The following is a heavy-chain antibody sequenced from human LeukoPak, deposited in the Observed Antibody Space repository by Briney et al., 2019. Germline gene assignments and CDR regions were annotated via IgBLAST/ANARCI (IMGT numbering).Heavy chain of an antibody. CDR1: GGSISSYY. CDR3: ARGGGYSYDFDY. J-gene: IGHJ4*02. CDR2: IYYSGST. Sequence: SETLSLTCTVSGGSISSYYWSWIRQPPGKGLEWIGYIYYSGSTNYNPSLKSRVTISVDTSKNQFSLKLSSVTAAGTAVYYCARGGGYSYDFDYWGRGTLVTVSS. D-gene: IGHD5-18*01. V-gene: IGHV4-59*01.